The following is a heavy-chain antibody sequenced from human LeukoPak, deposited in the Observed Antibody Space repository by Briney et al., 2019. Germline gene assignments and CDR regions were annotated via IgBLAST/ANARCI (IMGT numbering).Heavy chain of an antibody. CDR2: IKQEGSEK. Sequence: GGSLRLSCAPSGFTFSSQWMSWVRQAPGKGLEWVANIKQEGSEKDYVDSVKGRFTISRDNAKNSLYLQMNSLRAEDRAIYYCASRIAAAARFDYWGQGTLVTVSS. CDR1: GFTFSSQW. CDR3: ASRIAAAARFDY. J-gene: IGHJ4*02. D-gene: IGHD6-13*01. V-gene: IGHV3-7*05.